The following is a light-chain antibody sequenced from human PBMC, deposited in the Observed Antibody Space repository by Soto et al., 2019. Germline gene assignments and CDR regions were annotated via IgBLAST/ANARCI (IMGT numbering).Light chain of an antibody. J-gene: IGKJ1*01. CDR3: QQYNNWPRT. CDR2: GAS. V-gene: IGKV3-15*01. CDR1: QSVSSN. Sequence: EIVMTQSPATLSVSPGARATLSCRASQSVSSNLAWSQQKPGQAPMLLIYGASTTATGIPARFSGSGSGTEFTLTISSLQSEDFAVYYCQQYNNWPRTFGQGTKVEIK.